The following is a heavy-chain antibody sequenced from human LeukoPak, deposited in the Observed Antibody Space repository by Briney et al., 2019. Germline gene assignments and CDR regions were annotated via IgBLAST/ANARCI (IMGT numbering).Heavy chain of an antibody. D-gene: IGHD2-8*02. CDR1: GGTFSGYA. V-gene: IGHV1-69*13. Sequence: SVKVSCKASGGTFSGYAISWVRQAPGQGLEWMGGIIPIFGTANYAQKFQGRVTITADESTSTAYMELSSLRSEDTAVYYCARNPSVLNYFDYWGQGTLVTVSS. J-gene: IGHJ4*02. CDR3: ARNPSVLNYFDY. CDR2: IIPIFGTA.